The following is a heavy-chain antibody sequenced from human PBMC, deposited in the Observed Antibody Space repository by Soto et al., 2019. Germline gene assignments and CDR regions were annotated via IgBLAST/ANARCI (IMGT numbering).Heavy chain of an antibody. CDR3: AKDAVYNDGLWLMDH. V-gene: IGHV3-23*05. CDR1: GLPHSSFA. J-gene: IGHJ4*02. Sequence: GGSLRLSCTASGLPHSSFAMMWVRQAPGKGLECVSGIYGSGRGIEYADSVKGRFTISRDNSKNTVYLQMTDLRADDTAVYYCAKDAVYNDGLWLMDHWGQGTQVTVSS. CDR2: IYGSGRGI. D-gene: IGHD2-21*01.